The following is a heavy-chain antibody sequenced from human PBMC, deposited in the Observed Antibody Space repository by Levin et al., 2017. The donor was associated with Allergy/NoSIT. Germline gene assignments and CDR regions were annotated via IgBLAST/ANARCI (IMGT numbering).Heavy chain of an antibody. CDR3: ARDGGSGSKDAFDI. J-gene: IGHJ3*02. Sequence: GGSLRLSCAASGFTFSSYGMHWVRQAPGKGLEWVAVIWYDGSNKYYADSVKGRFTISRDNSKNTLYLQMNSLRAEDTAVYYCARDGGSGSKDAFDIWGQGTMVTVSS. CDR1: GFTFSSYG. CDR2: IWYDGSNK. V-gene: IGHV3-33*01. D-gene: IGHD3-10*01.